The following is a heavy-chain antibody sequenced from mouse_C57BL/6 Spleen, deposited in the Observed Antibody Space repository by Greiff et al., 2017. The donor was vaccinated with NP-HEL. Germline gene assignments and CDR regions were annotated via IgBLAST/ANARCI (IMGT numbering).Heavy chain of an antibody. CDR3: ARGLLGYAMDY. CDR1: GYSFTSYY. Sequence: QVQLKESGPELVKPGASVKISCKASGYSFTSYYIHWVKQRPGQGLEWIGWIYPGSGNTKYNEKFKGKATLTADTSSSTAYMQLSSLTSEDSAVYYCARGLLGYAMDYWGQGTSVTVSS. V-gene: IGHV1-66*01. CDR2: IYPGSGNT. J-gene: IGHJ4*01. D-gene: IGHD3-1*01.